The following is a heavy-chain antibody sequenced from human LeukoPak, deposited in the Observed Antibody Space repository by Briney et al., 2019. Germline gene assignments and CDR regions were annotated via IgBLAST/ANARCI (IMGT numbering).Heavy chain of an antibody. Sequence: GGSLRLSCAASGFTFSSYEMNWVRQAPGKGLEWVSYISGSGSAIYYADSVKGRFTISRDNAKNSLYLQMNSLRAEDTAVYYCARDFSGSYSRAYWGQGTLVTVSS. CDR3: ARDFSGSYSRAY. J-gene: IGHJ4*02. CDR1: GFTFSSYE. V-gene: IGHV3-48*03. D-gene: IGHD3-10*01. CDR2: ISGSGSAI.